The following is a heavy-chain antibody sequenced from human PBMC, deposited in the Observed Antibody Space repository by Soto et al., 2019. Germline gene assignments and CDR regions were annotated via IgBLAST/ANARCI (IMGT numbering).Heavy chain of an antibody. CDR3: ARLHDGDLNYAFDI. CDR2: ISAYNGNT. J-gene: IGHJ3*02. CDR1: GYTFTSYG. D-gene: IGHD3-10*01. Sequence: ASVKVSCKASGYTFTSYGISWVRQAPGQGLEWMGWISAYNGNTNYAQKLQGRVTMTTDTSTSTAYMELRSLRSDDTAVYYCARLHDGDLNYAFDIWAQGTTVTGSS. V-gene: IGHV1-18*01.